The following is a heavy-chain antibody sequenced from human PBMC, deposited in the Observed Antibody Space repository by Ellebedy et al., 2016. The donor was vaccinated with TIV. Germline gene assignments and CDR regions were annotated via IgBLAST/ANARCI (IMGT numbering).Heavy chain of an antibody. J-gene: IGHJ3*01. D-gene: IGHD3-10*01. Sequence: SETLSLXXSVSGDSFSSDSSYWSWIRQSAGRGLEWIGYIYHTGDTNYNPSLKSGGTISVDTSKNQFSLKLTSVTAADTAVYYCALNTGLGGWGVGNPFDVWGQGTMVSVSS. CDR3: ALNTGLGGWGVGNPFDV. CDR1: GDSFSSDSSY. CDR2: IYHTGDT. V-gene: IGHV4-61*01.